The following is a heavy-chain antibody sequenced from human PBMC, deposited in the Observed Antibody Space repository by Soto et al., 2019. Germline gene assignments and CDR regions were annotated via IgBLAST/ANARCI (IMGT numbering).Heavy chain of an antibody. J-gene: IGHJ6*02. CDR1: GLNLGSHG. Sequence: GSLRLSCAASGLNLGSHGMHWVRQAPGKGLEWVAVIWYDVSNKYYADSVKGRCTISRDNSKNTLYLEMNSLRDEDTAVYHCARGPGRLYNWPLDVWGQGTTVTGSS. V-gene: IGHV3-33*01. CDR3: ARGPGRLYNWPLDV. D-gene: IGHD1-20*01. CDR2: IWYDVSNK.